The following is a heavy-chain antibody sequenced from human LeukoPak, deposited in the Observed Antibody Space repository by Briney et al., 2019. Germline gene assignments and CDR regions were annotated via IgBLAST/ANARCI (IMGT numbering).Heavy chain of an antibody. J-gene: IGHJ4*02. V-gene: IGHV3-74*01. CDR1: GFTFSNYW. D-gene: IGHD5-12*01. CDR3: ATRYSGYMAY. Sequence: GGSLRLSCAASGFTFSNYWMHWVRQVPGKGLVWVSRIDSDGITTSYADSVKGRFTISRDNAKNTLYLQMNSLRAEDTAVYYCATRYSGYMAYWGQGTLVTVSS. CDR2: IDSDGITT.